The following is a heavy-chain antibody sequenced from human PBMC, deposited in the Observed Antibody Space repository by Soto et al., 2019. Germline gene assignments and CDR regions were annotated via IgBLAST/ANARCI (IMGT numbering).Heavy chain of an antibody. J-gene: IGHJ6*02. CDR1: GFTFSDYY. D-gene: IGHD3-10*01. CDR2: ISSSGSTI. V-gene: IGHV3-11*01. Sequence: GGSLRLSCAASGFTFSDYYMSWIRQAPGKGLEWVSYISSSGSTIYYADSVKGRFTISRDNAKNSLYLQMNSLRAEDTAVYYCARAQITKHYYYGMDVWGQGXTVTVYS. CDR3: ARAQITKHYYYGMDV.